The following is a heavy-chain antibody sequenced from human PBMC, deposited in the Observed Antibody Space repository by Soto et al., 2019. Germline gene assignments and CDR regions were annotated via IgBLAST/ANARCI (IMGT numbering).Heavy chain of an antibody. V-gene: IGHV2-5*02. J-gene: IGHJ4*02. CDR3: ARILTATGGHFDS. D-gene: IGHD2-8*02. CDR1: GFSLTTSGVG. Sequence: SGPTLVNPTQTLTLTCSFSGFSLTTSGVGVGWVRQSPEKALEWLALIFWDDDKRYSPSLRSRLTIAKDTSKNQVVLTLTNVEPVDTATYYCARILTATGGHFDSWGQGALVTVSS. CDR2: IFWDDDK.